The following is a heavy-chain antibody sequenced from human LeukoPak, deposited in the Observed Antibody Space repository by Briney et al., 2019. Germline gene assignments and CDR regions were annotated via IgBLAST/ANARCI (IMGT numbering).Heavy chain of an antibody. CDR3: ARDLSEYGWFGELYY. CDR2: ISGDGRTI. J-gene: IGHJ4*02. Sequence: PGGSLRLSCVASGFTISRYWMNWVRQAPGKGLVWVSRISGDGRTISYADSVKGRFTISIDNAENTLYLQMNSLRAEDTAVYYCARDLSEYGWFGELYYWGQGTLVTVSS. D-gene: IGHD3-10*01. V-gene: IGHV3-74*01. CDR1: GFTISRYW.